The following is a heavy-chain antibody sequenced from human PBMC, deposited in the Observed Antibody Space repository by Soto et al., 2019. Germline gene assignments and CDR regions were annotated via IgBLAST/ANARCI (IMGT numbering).Heavy chain of an antibody. CDR3: ARVSVLVGSGYSYYFDY. Sequence: QVQLVQSGAEVKKPGSSVKVSCKASGGTFSSYAISWVRQAPGQGLEWMGGIIPIFGTANYAQKFQGRVTITADKSTSTAYMELSSLRSEDTAVYYCARVSVLVGSGYSYYFDYWGQGTLVTVSS. V-gene: IGHV1-69*06. J-gene: IGHJ4*02. CDR2: IIPIFGTA. CDR1: GGTFSSYA. D-gene: IGHD3-22*01.